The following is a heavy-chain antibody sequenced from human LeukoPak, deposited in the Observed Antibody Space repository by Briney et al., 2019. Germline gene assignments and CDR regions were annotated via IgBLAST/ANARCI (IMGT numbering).Heavy chain of an antibody. CDR3: SRESGAFCPFGY. V-gene: IGHV4-4*02. D-gene: IGHD1-26*01. Sequence: PSETLSLTCSVSGGSISSTXXXXXVRQPPGXXXXXXGEISXTGETNYNPXXNGXXXMSLDDARNQLSPELAPVTAADTAIYYCSRESGAFCPFGYWGQGTLVIVPP. CDR1: GGSISSTXX. J-gene: IGHJ4*02. CDR2: ISXTGET.